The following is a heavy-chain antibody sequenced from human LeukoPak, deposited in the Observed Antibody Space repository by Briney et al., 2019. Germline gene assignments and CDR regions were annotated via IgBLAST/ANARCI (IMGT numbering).Heavy chain of an antibody. Sequence: GGSLRLSCAASGFTFSSYAMSWVRQAPGKGLEWVSAISGSGGSTYYADSVKGRFTISRDNSKNTLYLQMNSLRAEDTAVYYCAKLRYFDWLPEYYFDYWGQGTLVTVSS. CDR1: GFTFSSYA. CDR2: ISGSGGST. CDR3: AKLRYFDWLPEYYFDY. D-gene: IGHD3-9*01. V-gene: IGHV3-23*01. J-gene: IGHJ4*02.